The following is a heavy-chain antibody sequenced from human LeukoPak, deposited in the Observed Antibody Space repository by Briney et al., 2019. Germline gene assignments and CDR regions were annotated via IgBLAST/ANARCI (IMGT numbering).Heavy chain of an antibody. CDR2: INPNSGCT. V-gene: IGHV1-2*02. J-gene: IGHJ4*02. CDR1: GYTFTAYY. Sequence: APVKISCAASGYTFTAYYMHWVRQAPGQGLEWMGWINPNSGCTNYAQNLQGKVTMTTDTSITTAYMELSRLRSDDTAVYYCARDPPYNWNDGAANFDYWGQGSLVTVSS. CDR3: ARDPPYNWNDGAANFDY. D-gene: IGHD1-1*01.